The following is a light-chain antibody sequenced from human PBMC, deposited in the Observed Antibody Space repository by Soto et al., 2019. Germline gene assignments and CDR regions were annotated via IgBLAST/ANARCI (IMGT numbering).Light chain of an antibody. CDR2: DVS. Sequence: QSALTQPASVSGSPGQSIAISCTGTSSDVGGYNYVSWYQQHPGKAPKLIIYDVSNRPSGVSNRLSGSKSGNTASLTISGLQAEDEADYYCSSYTSSSTVVFGGGTQRTVL. CDR1: SSDVGGYNY. V-gene: IGLV2-14*03. J-gene: IGLJ2*01. CDR3: SSYTSSSTVV.